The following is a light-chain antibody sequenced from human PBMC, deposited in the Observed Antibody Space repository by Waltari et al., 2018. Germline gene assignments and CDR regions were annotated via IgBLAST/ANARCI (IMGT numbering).Light chain of an antibody. Sequence: QSALTQPASVSGSPGQSITIPCTGTSSDIGFYTFVSWYQQPPGKAPKVIIYHVTNRPSGVSNRFSGSRSGNTASLTISGLQAEDEADYYCAAETSRSTLYVFGTGTKVTVL. CDR2: HVT. V-gene: IGLV2-14*03. J-gene: IGLJ1*01. CDR3: AAETSRSTLYV. CDR1: SSDIGFYTF.